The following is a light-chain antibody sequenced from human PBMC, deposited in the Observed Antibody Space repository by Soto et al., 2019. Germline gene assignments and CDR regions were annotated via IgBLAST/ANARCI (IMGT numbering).Light chain of an antibody. Sequence: EIVLTHSPGTLSLSPWERATISCKTSQSSGSNFLAWYQQKPGQAPRLLIYASSNRATGIPDRFSGSASGTDFTLTISRLEPEDFAVYFCQQYGNSPPGTFGQGTRLEIK. J-gene: IGKJ5*01. CDR1: QSSGSNF. CDR2: ASS. V-gene: IGKV3-20*01. CDR3: QQYGNSPPGT.